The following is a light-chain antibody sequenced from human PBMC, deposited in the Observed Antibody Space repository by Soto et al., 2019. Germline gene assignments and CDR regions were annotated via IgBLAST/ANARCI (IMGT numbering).Light chain of an antibody. CDR3: SSYTSSSTLV. Sequence: QSALTQPASVSGSPGQSITISCTGTSGDVGGYNYVSWYQQHPGKAPKLMIYDVNNRPSGISNRFSGSKSGNRASLTISGLQAEDEADYFCSSYTSSSTLVFGTGTKVTVL. V-gene: IGLV2-14*01. CDR1: SGDVGGYNY. CDR2: DVN. J-gene: IGLJ1*01.